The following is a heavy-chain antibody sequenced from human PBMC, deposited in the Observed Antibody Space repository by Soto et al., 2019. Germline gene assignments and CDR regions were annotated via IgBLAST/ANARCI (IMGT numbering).Heavy chain of an antibody. CDR2: ISGSSVIT. J-gene: IGHJ4*02. Sequence: PGGSLRLSCAASGFTFSNYAMSWVRQAPGKGMEWVSVISGSSVITYYAGSVKGRFTISRDNSKNTLYLQMNSLRAEDTAVYYCAKDLGDTSPVGFDYWGQGTLVTVSS. D-gene: IGHD2-21*02. CDR1: GFTFSNYA. CDR3: AKDLGDTSPVGFDY. V-gene: IGHV3-23*01.